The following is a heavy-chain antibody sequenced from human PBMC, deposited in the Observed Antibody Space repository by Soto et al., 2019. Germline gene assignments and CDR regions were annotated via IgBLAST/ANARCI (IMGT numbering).Heavy chain of an antibody. CDR3: ARHLGGNHYYYGMDV. Sequence: QVQLVQSGAEVKKPGSSVKVSCKASGGTFSSYAISWVRQAPGQGLEWMGGITPIFGTADYAQKFQGRVTITADDFTSTAYMELSSLRSEDTAVYYCARHLGGNHYYYGMDVWGQGTTVTVSS. D-gene: IGHD3-16*01. V-gene: IGHV1-69*12. J-gene: IGHJ6*02. CDR1: GGTFSSYA. CDR2: ITPIFGTA.